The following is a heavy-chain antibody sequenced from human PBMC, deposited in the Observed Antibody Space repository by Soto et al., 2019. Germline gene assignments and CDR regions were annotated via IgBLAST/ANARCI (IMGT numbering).Heavy chain of an antibody. V-gene: IGHV3-7*05. CDR1: GFTFSSYW. J-gene: IGHJ5*02. CDR2: IKQDGSEK. Sequence: GGSLRLSCAASGFTFSSYWMSWVRQAPGKGLEWVANIKQDGSEKYYVDSVKGRFNISRDKAKNSLYLQMNSLRAEDTAVYYCARRAAAGTWRDVFDPWGQGTLVTVSS. D-gene: IGHD6-13*01. CDR3: ARRAAAGTWRDVFDP.